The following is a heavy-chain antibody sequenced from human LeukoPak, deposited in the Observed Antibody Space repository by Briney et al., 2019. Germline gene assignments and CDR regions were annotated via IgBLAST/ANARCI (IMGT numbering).Heavy chain of an antibody. CDR2: IRYGGSDE. CDR3: AKDKNDFWSGYYTVYYFDY. D-gene: IGHD3-3*01. J-gene: IGHJ4*02. CDR1: GFTFRSSA. Sequence: PGGSLRLSCAASGFTFRSSAMHWVRQAPGKGLEWVAFIRYGGSDEYYADSVKGRFTISRDNSKNTLYLQMNSLRAEDTAVYYCAKDKNDFWSGYYTVYYFDYWGQGTLVTVSS. V-gene: IGHV3-30*02.